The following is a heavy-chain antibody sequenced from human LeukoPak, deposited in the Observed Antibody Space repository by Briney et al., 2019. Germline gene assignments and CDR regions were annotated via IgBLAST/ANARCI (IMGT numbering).Heavy chain of an antibody. J-gene: IGHJ1*01. Sequence: SETLSLTCTVSGGSISSYYWSWIRQPPGKGLEWIGYIYYSGSTNYNPSLKSRVTISVDTSKNQFSLKLSSVTAADTAVYYCARSYGDYVEYFQHWGQGTLLTVSS. CDR1: GGSISSYY. V-gene: IGHV4-59*01. CDR3: ARSYGDYVEYFQH. CDR2: IYYSGST. D-gene: IGHD4-17*01.